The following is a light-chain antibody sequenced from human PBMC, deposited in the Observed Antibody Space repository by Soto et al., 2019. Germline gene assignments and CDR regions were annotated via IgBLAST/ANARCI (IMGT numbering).Light chain of an antibody. CDR3: QHYGSTPWT. CDR1: QSVSSN. Sequence: ERVMTQSPATRSVAPGERARLSCRASQSVSSNLAWYQQNPGQAPRLLIYGASTRATGIPARFSGSGSGTEFTLTLSRLEPEDFAVYYCQHYGSTPWTFGQGTKVAI. CDR2: GAS. J-gene: IGKJ1*01. V-gene: IGKV3-15*01.